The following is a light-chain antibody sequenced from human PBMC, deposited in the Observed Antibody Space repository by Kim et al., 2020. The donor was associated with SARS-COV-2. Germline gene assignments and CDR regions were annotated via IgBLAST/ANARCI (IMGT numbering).Light chain of an antibody. CDR1: QSISSW. CDR2: KAS. V-gene: IGKV1-5*03. Sequence: DIQMTQSPSTLSASVGDRVTITCRASQSISSWLAWYQQKPGKAPKLLIYKASSLESGVPSRFSGSGSGTEFTLTISSLQPDDFATYYCQQPAGFGQGTKVDIK. CDR3: QQPAG. J-gene: IGKJ1*01.